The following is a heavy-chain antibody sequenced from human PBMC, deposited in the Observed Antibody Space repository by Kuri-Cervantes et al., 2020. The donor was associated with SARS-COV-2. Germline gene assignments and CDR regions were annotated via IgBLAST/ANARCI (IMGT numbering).Heavy chain of an antibody. CDR1: GFSLSISGVG. CDR2: IYWDDDK. D-gene: IGHD6-13*01. J-gene: IGHJ3*02. Sequence: SGPTLVKPTETLTLTCTVSGFSLSISGVGVGWIRQPPGKALEWLALIYWDDDKRYGTFLKSRLTITKETSKNQVALTMTNMDPVDTATYYCAHRDPCIAATDAFDIWGQGTMVTVSS. CDR3: AHRDPCIAATDAFDI. V-gene: IGHV2-5*05.